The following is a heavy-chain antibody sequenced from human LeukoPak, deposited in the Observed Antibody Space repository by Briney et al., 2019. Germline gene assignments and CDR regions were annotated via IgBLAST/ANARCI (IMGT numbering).Heavy chain of an antibody. V-gene: IGHV3-9*01. J-gene: IGHJ3*02. CDR1: GFTFDDYA. Sequence: GGSLRLSCAASGFTFDDYAMHWVRQAPGKGLEWVSGISWNSGSIGYADSVKGRFTISRDNAKNSLYLQMNSLRAEDTALYYCAKDTDPGMAAGYVEDDAFDIWGQGTMVTVSS. CDR2: ISWNSGSI. D-gene: IGHD6-13*01. CDR3: AKDTDPGMAAGYVEDDAFDI.